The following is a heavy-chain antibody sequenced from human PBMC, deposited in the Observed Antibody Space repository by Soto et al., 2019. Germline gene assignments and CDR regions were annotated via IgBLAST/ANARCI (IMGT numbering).Heavy chain of an antibody. D-gene: IGHD4-4*01. CDR3: ARVATYSNTAYYYCGMDV. CDR2: IWYDGSNK. Sequence: HPGGSLRISCGASGFTFSSYGMHWVRQAPGKGLEGVAVIWYDGSNKYYADSVKGRFTISRDNSKNTLYLQMNSLRAEDTAVYYCARVATYSNTAYYYCGMDVWGQGTTVTAP. J-gene: IGHJ6*02. V-gene: IGHV3-33*01. CDR1: GFTFSSYG.